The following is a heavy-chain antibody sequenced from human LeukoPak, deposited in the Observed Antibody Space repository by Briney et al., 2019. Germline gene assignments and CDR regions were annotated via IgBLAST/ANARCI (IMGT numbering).Heavy chain of an antibody. J-gene: IGHJ5*02. Sequence: GGSLRLSCAASGFTFSSYAMSWVRQAPGKGLAWVSAISGSGGSTYYADSVKGRFTISRDNSKNTLYLQMNSLRAEDTAVYYCAQGGIAAAGTFRFDPWGQGTLVTVSS. V-gene: IGHV3-23*01. CDR3: AQGGIAAAGTFRFDP. CDR1: GFTFSSYA. CDR2: ISGSGGST. D-gene: IGHD6-13*01.